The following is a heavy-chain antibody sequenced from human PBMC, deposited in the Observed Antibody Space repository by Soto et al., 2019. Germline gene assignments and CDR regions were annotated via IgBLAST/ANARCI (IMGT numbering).Heavy chain of an antibody. CDR2: ISYDGSNK. Sequence: PGGSLRLSCAASGFTFSSYAMHWVRQAPGKGLEWVAVISYDGSNKYYADSVKGRFTISRDNSKNTLYLQMNSLRAEDTAVYYCARDLDSSKHGYYYYYYCMDVWGQGTTVTVSS. D-gene: IGHD4-4*01. V-gene: IGHV3-30-3*01. J-gene: IGHJ6*02. CDR1: GFTFSSYA. CDR3: ARDLDSSKHGYYYYYYCMDV.